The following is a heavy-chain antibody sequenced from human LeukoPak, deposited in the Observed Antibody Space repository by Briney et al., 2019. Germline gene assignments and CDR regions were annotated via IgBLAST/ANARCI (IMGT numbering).Heavy chain of an antibody. CDR1: GYTFTSYG. D-gene: IGHD5-12*01. Sequence: ASVTVSCTASGYTFTSYGISWVRQAPGQGLEWMGWISAYNGNTNYAQKLQGRVTMTTDTSTSTAYMELRSLRSDDTAVYYCARESLRGYSGYDPYYYYGMDVWGQGTTVTVSS. V-gene: IGHV1-18*01. CDR3: ARESLRGYSGYDPYYYYGMDV. CDR2: ISAYNGNT. J-gene: IGHJ6*02.